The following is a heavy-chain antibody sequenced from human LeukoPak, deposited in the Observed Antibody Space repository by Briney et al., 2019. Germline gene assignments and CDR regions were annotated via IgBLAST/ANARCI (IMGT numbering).Heavy chain of an antibody. Sequence: PSETLSLTCTVSGGSISSYYWSWIRQPPGKGLEWIGYIYYSGSTNYNPSLKSRVTISVDTSKNQFSLKLSSVTAADTAVYYCARGYSGSYVNFDYWGQGTLVTVSS. CDR1: GGSISSYY. J-gene: IGHJ4*02. V-gene: IGHV4-59*12. CDR3: ARGYSGSYVNFDY. CDR2: IYYSGST. D-gene: IGHD1-26*01.